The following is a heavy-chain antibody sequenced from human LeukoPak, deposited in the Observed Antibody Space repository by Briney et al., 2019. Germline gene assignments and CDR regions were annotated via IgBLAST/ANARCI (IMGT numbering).Heavy chain of an antibody. CDR1: GFTFSSYG. CDR2: IWYDGSNK. J-gene: IGHJ6*02. V-gene: IGHV3-33*01. CDR3: AREGMYYDILTGDYGMDV. Sequence: GGSLRLSGAASGFTFSSYGMHWVRQAPGKGLEWVAVIWYDGSNKYYADSVKGRFTISRDNSKNTLYLQMNSLRAEDTAVYYCAREGMYYDILTGDYGMDVWGQGTTVTVSS. D-gene: IGHD3-9*01.